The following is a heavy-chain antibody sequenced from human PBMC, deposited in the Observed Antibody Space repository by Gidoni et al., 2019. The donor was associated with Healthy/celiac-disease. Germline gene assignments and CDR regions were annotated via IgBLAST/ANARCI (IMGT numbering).Heavy chain of an antibody. V-gene: IGHV3-21*01. Sequence: EVQLVESGGGLVKPGGSLRLSCAASGFTFSSYSMNWVRQAPGKGLEWVSSISSSSSYIYYADSVKGRFTISRDNAKNSLYLQMNSLRAEDTAVYYCARESSPGATLGSCYVWGQGTTVTVSS. CDR1: GFTFSSYS. CDR3: ARESSPGATLGSCYV. D-gene: IGHD1-26*01. J-gene: IGHJ6*02. CDR2: ISSSSSYI.